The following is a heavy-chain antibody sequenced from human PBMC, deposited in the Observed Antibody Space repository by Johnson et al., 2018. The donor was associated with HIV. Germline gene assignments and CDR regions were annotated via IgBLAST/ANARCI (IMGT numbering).Heavy chain of an antibody. CDR2: ISYDGANK. J-gene: IGHJ3*02. D-gene: IGHD6-13*01. CDR1: GFTFSSYG. Sequence: QVQLVESGGVVVQPGGSLRLSCAASGFTFSSYGMHWVRQAPGKGLAWVAVISYDGANKYYADYVMGRFTISRDNSKNTLYLQMNSLRAEDTAVYHCARERGRIAADAFDIWGQGTMVTVSS. V-gene: IGHV3-30*19. CDR3: ARERGRIAADAFDI.